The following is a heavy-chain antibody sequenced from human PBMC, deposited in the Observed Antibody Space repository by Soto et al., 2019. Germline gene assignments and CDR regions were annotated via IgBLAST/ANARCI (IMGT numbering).Heavy chain of an antibody. CDR1: GYSFTTYW. CDR3: ARLAARPRERYYYYYMDV. CDR2: IHPGDSDT. V-gene: IGHV5-51*03. J-gene: IGHJ6*03. D-gene: IGHD6-6*01. Sequence: EVQLVQSGAEVKKPGESLKISCEASGYSFTTYWIGWVRQMPGKGLEWMGIIHPGDSDTRYSPPVQGQVTISVDKSINTAYLQWSTLKASDTAIYYCARLAARPRERYYYYYMDVWGKGTTVTVSS.